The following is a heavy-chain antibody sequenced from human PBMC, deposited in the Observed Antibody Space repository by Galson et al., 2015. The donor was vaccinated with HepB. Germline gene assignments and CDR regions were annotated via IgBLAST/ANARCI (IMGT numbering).Heavy chain of an antibody. D-gene: IGHD3-10*01. J-gene: IGHJ2*01. V-gene: IGHV3-13*04. CDR2: IGTAGDT. CDR1: GFTFSSYD. Sequence: SLRLSCAASGFTFSSYDMHWVRQATGKGLEWVSAIGTAGDTYYPGSVKGRFTISRENAKNSLYLQMNSLRAGDTAVYYCARGVYGSGVGYFDLWGRGTLVTVSS. CDR3: ARGVYGSGVGYFDL.